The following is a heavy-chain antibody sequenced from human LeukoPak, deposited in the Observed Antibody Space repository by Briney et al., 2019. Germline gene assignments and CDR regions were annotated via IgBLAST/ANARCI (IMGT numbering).Heavy chain of an antibody. CDR2: INPSGGST. D-gene: IGHD2-8*01. V-gene: IGHV1-46*01. J-gene: IGHJ6*02. Sequence: GASVKVSCKASGYTFTSYAMHWVRQAPGQGLEWMGIINPSGGSTSYAQKFQGRVTMTRDTSTSTVYMELSSLRSEDTAVYYCARDRTRRDIVLIEAYYGMDVWGQGTTVIVSS. CDR3: ARDRTRRDIVLIEAYYGMDV. CDR1: GYTFTSYA.